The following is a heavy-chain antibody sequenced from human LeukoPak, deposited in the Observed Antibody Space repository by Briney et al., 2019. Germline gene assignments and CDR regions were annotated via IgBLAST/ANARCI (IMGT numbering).Heavy chain of an antibody. CDR1: GFTFSDYS. D-gene: IGHD3-22*01. CDR2: VNTVSSYI. J-gene: IGHJ4*02. CDR3: ARLRRNSDRSDFFYYYDH. Sequence: AETLTLSCAASGFTFSDYSMNWVRQAPGQGLEWVASVNTVSSYIYYADSMRGRFTNSRDNAKNSLFLQMNSLRAEDTAVYYCARLRRNSDRSDFFYYYDHWGQGTLVTVSS. V-gene: IGHV3-21*01.